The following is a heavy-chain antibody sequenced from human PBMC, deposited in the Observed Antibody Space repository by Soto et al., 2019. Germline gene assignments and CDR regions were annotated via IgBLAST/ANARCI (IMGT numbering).Heavy chain of an antibody. CDR1: GFTFSSYS. Sequence: EVQLVESGGGFVQPGGSLRLSCAASGFTFSSYSMNWVRQAPGKGLEWVSYITSSSRTIYYADSVKGRFTISRDNAKNSRYLQMNSLRDEDTAVYYCACGYSYGYSLDYWGQGTLVTVSS. V-gene: IGHV3-48*02. J-gene: IGHJ4*02. D-gene: IGHD5-18*01. CDR2: ITSSSRTI. CDR3: ACGYSYGYSLDY.